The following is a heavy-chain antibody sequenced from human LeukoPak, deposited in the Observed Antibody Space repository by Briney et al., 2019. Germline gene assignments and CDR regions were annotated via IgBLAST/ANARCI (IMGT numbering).Heavy chain of an antibody. V-gene: IGHV3-53*01. J-gene: IGHJ4*02. Sequence: PGGSLGLSCAASGFTVSSNYMSWVRQAPGKGLEWVSVIYSGGSTYYADSVKGRFSISRDNSKNTLYLQMNCLRAEDTAVYYCARGRQYSTGWYYFDYWGQGTLVTVSS. CDR3: ARGRQYSTGWYYFDY. CDR1: GFTVSSNY. D-gene: IGHD6-19*01. CDR2: IYSGGST.